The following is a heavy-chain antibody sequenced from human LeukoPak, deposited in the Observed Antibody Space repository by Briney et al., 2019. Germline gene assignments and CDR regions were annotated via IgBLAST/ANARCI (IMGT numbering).Heavy chain of an antibody. D-gene: IGHD3-22*01. CDR2: ISISSSYI. Sequence: GGSLRLSCAASGFTFSTYRMNWVRQAPGKGLEWVSSISISSSYIDYADSVRGRSTISRDNAENSLYLQMNSLSAEDTAVYYCVRGYYDSSGYSPPFDYWGQGTLVTVSS. J-gene: IGHJ4*02. CDR1: GFTFSTYR. V-gene: IGHV3-21*01. CDR3: VRGYYDSSGYSPPFDY.